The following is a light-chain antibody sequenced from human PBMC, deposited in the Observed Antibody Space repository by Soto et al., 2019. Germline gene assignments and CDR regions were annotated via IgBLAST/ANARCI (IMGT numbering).Light chain of an antibody. J-gene: IGKJ1*01. CDR3: QQYKTFSWR. CDR1: QSISSW. Sequence: DLRMTQYHSTLSASVKDRDTITCRASQSISSWLAWYQQKPGKAPKLLIYDASSLQSGVPSRFSVSGSGTEFTLTISSLQPDDFATYYCQQYKTFSWRFGQGTKVDIK. V-gene: IGKV1-5*01. CDR2: DAS.